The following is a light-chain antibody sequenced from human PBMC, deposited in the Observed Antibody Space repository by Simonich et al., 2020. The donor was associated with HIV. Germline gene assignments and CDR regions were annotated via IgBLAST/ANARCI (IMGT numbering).Light chain of an antibody. Sequence: DIQMTQSPSYLSESVRDRVTITCQESQEIRHYLNLYQQKPGKAPKLLIYDASNLETGVPSRFSGSGSGTDFSFTINSLQPEDSATYYCQQYENLPYTFGQGTKLEIK. CDR2: DAS. CDR3: QQYENLPYT. J-gene: IGKJ2*01. V-gene: IGKV1-33*01. CDR1: QEIRHY.